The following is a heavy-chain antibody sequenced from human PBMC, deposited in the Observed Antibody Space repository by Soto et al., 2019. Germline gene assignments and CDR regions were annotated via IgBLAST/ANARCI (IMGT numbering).Heavy chain of an antibody. CDR2: ISSSSSTI. V-gene: IGHV3-48*01. CDR1: GFTFSSYS. Sequence: EVQLVESGGGLVQPGGSLRLSCAASGFTFSSYSMNWVRQAPGKGLEWVSYISSSSSTIYYADSVKGRFTISRDNAKNSLYLQMNSLRAEDTAVYYCARERSVGDTAMANWGQGTLVTVSS. J-gene: IGHJ4*02. CDR3: ARERSVGDTAMAN. D-gene: IGHD5-18*01.